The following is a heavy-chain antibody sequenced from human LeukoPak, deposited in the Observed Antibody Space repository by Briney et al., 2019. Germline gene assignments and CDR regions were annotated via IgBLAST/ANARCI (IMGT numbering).Heavy chain of an antibody. Sequence: PSETLSLTCTVSGDSISSLYWTWIRQPPGKGLEWVGNMHPGGTTKFHPSLEGRVTMSIDTSNKQFSLRLRSVTAADTATYYCAKTGSLFGRFLDHWGPGALVIVSS. CDR1: GDSISSLY. D-gene: IGHD3-10*02. CDR3: AKTGSLFGRFLDH. CDR2: MHPGGTT. V-gene: IGHV4-59*11. J-gene: IGHJ4*02.